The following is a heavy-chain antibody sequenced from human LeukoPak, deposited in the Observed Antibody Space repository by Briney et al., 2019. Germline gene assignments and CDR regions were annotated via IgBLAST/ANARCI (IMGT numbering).Heavy chain of an antibody. CDR2: IIPIFGTA. Sequence: SVKVSCKASGYTFTNYAMQWVRQAPGQGLEWMGGIIPIFGTANYAQKFQGRVTITADESTSTAYMELSSLRSEDTAVYYCAVAVAGTREIWGQGTMVTVSS. CDR3: AVAVAGTREI. D-gene: IGHD6-19*01. V-gene: IGHV1-69*13. CDR1: GYTFTNYA. J-gene: IGHJ3*02.